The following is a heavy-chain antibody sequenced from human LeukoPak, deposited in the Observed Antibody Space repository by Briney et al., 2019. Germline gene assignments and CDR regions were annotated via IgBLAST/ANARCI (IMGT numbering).Heavy chain of an antibody. CDR3: ATMPPYSSGWYYFDY. Sequence: SETLSLTCTVSGGSISSYYWSWIRQPPGKGPEWIGYIYYSGSTNYNPSLKSRVTISVDTSKNQFSLKLSSVTAADTAVYYCATMPPYSSGWYYFDYWGQGTLVTVSS. V-gene: IGHV4-59*01. D-gene: IGHD6-19*01. CDR1: GGSISSYY. J-gene: IGHJ4*02. CDR2: IYYSGST.